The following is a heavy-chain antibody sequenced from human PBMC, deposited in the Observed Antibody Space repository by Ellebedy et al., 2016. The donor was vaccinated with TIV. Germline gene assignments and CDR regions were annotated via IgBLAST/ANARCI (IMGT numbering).Heavy chain of an antibody. D-gene: IGHD3-16*01. Sequence: PGGSLRLSCAASGITFSSYSMSWVRQAPGKGREWVSAISNNRAHTHYADSVKGRFTIPRDNANNWLYLQMNSLRAEDTAVYYCASRIKMMWGQGTLVTVSS. CDR3: ASRIKMM. CDR1: GITFSSYS. CDR2: ISNNRAHT. J-gene: IGHJ4*02. V-gene: IGHV3-21*01.